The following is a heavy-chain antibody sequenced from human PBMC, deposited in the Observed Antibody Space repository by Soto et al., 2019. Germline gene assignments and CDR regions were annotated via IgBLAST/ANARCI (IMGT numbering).Heavy chain of an antibody. V-gene: IGHV4-61*01. CDR2: IYYSGST. D-gene: IGHD3-22*01. J-gene: IGHJ4*02. CDR3: ARDRSGYYFFDY. CDR1: GGSVSSGSYY. Sequence: QVQLQESGPGLVKPSETLSLTCTVSGGSVSSGSYYWSWIRQPPGKRLEWIGYIYYSGSTNYNPSLKSRVTISVDTSKNQFSLKLSSVTAADTAVYYCARDRSGYYFFDYWGQGTLVTVSS.